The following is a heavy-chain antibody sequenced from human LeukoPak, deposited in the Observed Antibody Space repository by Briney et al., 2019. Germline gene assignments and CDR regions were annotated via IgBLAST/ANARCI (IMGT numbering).Heavy chain of an antibody. D-gene: IGHD3-10*01. J-gene: IGHJ3*02. V-gene: IGHV3-11*04. CDR2: ISSSGSTI. CDR1: GFTFSDYY. CDR3: ARDLWFGEFDAFDI. Sequence: GGSLRLSCAASGFTFSDYYMSWIRQAPGKGLEWVSYISSSGSTIYYADSVKGRFTISRDNAKNSLYLQMNSLRAEDTAVYYCARDLWFGEFDAFDIWGQGTMVTVSS.